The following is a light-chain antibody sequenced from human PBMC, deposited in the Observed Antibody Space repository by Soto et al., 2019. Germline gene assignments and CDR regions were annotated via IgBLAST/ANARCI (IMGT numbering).Light chain of an antibody. Sequence: EIVLTQFPGALSSSPGERVTLPCRASQTVSNTYLAWYQQKGGQAPKFLIYVASNRATGVPDRFSGSGSGTDVTLTISSLEPEDVAVYYWWQYGAFPPTFGGGTKVEIK. CDR1: QTVSNTY. CDR2: VAS. J-gene: IGKJ4*02. V-gene: IGKV3-20*01. CDR3: WQYGAFPPT.